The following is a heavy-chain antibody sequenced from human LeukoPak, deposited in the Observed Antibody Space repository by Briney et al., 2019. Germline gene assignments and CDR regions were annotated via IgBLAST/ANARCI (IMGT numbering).Heavy chain of an antibody. J-gene: IGHJ5*02. V-gene: IGHV4-4*07. D-gene: IGHD3-10*01. Sequence: PSETLSRTGTVSGGSISNYYWSWIRQPAGKGLEWIGRIYTNGSTNYNPSLKSRVTMSVGTSKNQFSLKLTSVTAADTAVYYCARGLGYYGSGSYVYNWFAPWGQGSLVTVSS. CDR3: ARGLGYYGSGSYVYNWFAP. CDR1: GGSISNYY. CDR2: IYTNGST.